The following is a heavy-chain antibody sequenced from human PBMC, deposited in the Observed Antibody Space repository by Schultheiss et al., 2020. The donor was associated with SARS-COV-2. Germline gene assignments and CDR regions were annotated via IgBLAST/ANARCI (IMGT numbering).Heavy chain of an antibody. CDR3: ARDKDSSGYNHYGMDV. V-gene: IGHV3-30*01. CDR1: GFTFSSYA. J-gene: IGHJ6*02. D-gene: IGHD3-22*01. Sequence: GESLKISCAASGFTFSSYAMHWVRQAPGKGLEWVAVISYDGSNKYYADSVKGRFTISRDNSKNTLYLQMNSLRAEDTAVYYCARDKDSSGYNHYGMDVWGQGTTVTVSS. CDR2: ISYDGSNK.